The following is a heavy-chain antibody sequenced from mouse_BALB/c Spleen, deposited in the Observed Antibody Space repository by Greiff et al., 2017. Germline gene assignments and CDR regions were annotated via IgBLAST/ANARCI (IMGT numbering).Heavy chain of an antibody. CDR3: ARVDYDSPWFAY. J-gene: IGHJ3*01. D-gene: IGHD2-4*01. CDR1: GFTFSSYA. CDR2: ISSGGST. V-gene: IGHV5-6-5*01. Sequence: EVKLMESGGGLVKPGGSLKLSCAASGFTFSSYAMSWVRQTPEKRLEWVASISSGGSTYYPDSVKGRFTISRDNARNILYLQMSSLRSEDTAMYYCARVDYDSPWFAYWGQGTLVTVSA.